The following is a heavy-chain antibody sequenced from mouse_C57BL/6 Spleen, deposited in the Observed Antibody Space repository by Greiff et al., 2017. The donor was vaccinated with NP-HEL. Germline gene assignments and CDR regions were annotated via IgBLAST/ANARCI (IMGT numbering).Heavy chain of an antibody. Sequence: VQLQQSGAELARPGASVKMSCKASGYTFTSYSMHWVKQRPGQGLEWIGYINPSSGYTKYNQKFKDKATMTADKSSSTAYMQLSSLTSEDTTVYYSARGDGSCTAWFAYWGQGTLVTVSA. CDR3: ARGDGSCTAWFAY. V-gene: IGHV1-4*01. J-gene: IGHJ3*01. CDR2: INPSSGYT. CDR1: GYTFTSYS. D-gene: IGHD1-1*01.